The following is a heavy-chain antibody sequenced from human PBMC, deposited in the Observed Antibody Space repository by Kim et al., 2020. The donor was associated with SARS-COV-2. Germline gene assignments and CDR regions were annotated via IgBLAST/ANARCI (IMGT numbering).Heavy chain of an antibody. V-gene: IGHV4-59*08. D-gene: IGHD3-10*01. CDR1: GGSINNYY. CDR3: ARQGGIGTLLRDAFDI. CDR2: IYYSVRT. Sequence: SQTLSLTCTVSGGSINNYYWSWIGQPPGKGLEWIGQIYYSVRTNYNPSLKSRVTISLDMSKTQFSLNLTSVSAADTAVYYCARQGGIGTLLRDAFDIWGQ. J-gene: IGHJ3*02.